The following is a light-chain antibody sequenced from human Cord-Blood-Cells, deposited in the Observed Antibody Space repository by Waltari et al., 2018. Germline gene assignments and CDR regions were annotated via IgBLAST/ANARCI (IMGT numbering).Light chain of an antibody. Sequence: QSALTQPRSVSGSPGQSVTISCPGTSSDVGGYNYVSWYQQHPGKAPKLMIYDVSKRPSGVPDRFSGSKSGNTASPTISGLQAEDEADYYCCSYAGSYTWVFGGGTKLTVL. V-gene: IGLV2-11*01. CDR3: CSYAGSYTWV. CDR1: SSDVGGYNY. J-gene: IGLJ3*02. CDR2: DVS.